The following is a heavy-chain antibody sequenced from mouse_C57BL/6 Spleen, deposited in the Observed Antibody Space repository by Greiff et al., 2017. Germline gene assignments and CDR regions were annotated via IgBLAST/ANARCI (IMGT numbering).Heavy chain of an antibody. CDR3: ARHEEDYYGSSGYAMDY. D-gene: IGHD1-1*01. CDR2: FYPGSGSI. CDR1: GYTFTEYT. J-gene: IGHJ4*01. Sequence: QVQLKESGAELVKPGASVKLSCKASGYTFTEYTIHWVKQRSGQGLEWIGWFYPGSGSIKYNEKFKDKDTLTADKSSSTDYMELSRLTSEDSAVYFCARHEEDYYGSSGYAMDYWGQGTSVTVSS. V-gene: IGHV1-62-2*01.